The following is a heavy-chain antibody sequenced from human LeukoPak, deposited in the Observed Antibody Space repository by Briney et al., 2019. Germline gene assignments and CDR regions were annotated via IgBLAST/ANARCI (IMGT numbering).Heavy chain of an antibody. J-gene: IGHJ4*02. CDR3: ARHNGIGSNSWFPSE. D-gene: IGHD2-2*01. V-gene: IGHV5-51*01. Sequence: GESLKISCTGSGYTFSSYLIGWVRQMPGKGLEWMGFIFPADSHTTYSPSFQGQVTISADKSVGAAYLQWTSLKASDSGIYYCARHNGIGSNSWFPSEWGQGTLVTVSS. CDR2: IFPADSHT. CDR1: GYTFSSYL.